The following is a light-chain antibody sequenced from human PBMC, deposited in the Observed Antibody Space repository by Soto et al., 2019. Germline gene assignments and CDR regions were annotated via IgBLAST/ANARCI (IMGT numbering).Light chain of an antibody. V-gene: IGKV1-5*01. CDR1: QSISSW. Sequence: DIQMTQSPSTLSASVGDRVTITCRASQSISSWLAWYQQKAGKAPKLLIYTASTLQSGVPSRFSGSGSGTEFTLTISNLQPEDFGTYYCQQLNTYPQITFGQGTRLEIK. CDR2: TAS. J-gene: IGKJ5*01. CDR3: QQLNTYPQIT.